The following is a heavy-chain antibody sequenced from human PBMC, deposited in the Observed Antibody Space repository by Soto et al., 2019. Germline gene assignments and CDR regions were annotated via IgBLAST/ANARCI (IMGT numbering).Heavy chain of an antibody. CDR2: ISFDGRKE. CDR1: EFTFSSYA. V-gene: IGHV3-30*03. CDR3: ARKWGTYSSASLDY. D-gene: IGHD6-19*01. J-gene: IGHJ4*02. Sequence: GGSLRLSCEASEFTFSSYAMHWVRQAPGRGLEWVALISFDGRKEYYADSVKGRFIVSRDNSRSMVYLQMDSLRPDDTAIYYCARKWGTYSSASLDYWGLGTLVTVSS.